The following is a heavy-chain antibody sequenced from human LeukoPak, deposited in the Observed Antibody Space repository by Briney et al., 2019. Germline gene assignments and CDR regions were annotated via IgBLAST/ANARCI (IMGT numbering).Heavy chain of an antibody. Sequence: SETLSLTCTVSGGSISSGSYYWSWIRQPAGKGLEWIGRIYTSGSTNYNPSLKSRVTMSVDTSKNQFSLRLRSVTAADTAVYYCARTPFDFDYWGQGTLVTVSS. CDR1: GGSISSGSYY. CDR3: ARTPFDFDY. V-gene: IGHV4-61*02. D-gene: IGHD3-3*01. J-gene: IGHJ4*02. CDR2: IYTSGST.